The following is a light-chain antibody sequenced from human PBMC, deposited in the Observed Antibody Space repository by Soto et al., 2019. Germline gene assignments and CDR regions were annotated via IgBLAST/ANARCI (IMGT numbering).Light chain of an antibody. CDR2: GAF. Sequence: EIVMTQSPATLSVSPWERATLSCRASQSVSSYLAWYQQKPGQAPRLLIYGAFTRATGMPARFSGSGSGTEFTLTISSLQSEDFAVYYCQQYNDWPRTFGQGTKVEIK. J-gene: IGKJ1*01. V-gene: IGKV3-15*01. CDR3: QQYNDWPRT. CDR1: QSVSSY.